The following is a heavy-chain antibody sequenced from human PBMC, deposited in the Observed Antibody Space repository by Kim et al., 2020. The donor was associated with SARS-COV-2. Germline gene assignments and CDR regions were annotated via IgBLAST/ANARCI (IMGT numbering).Heavy chain of an antibody. CDR3: ASDTRGGIVVVGKY. CDR1: GGSISSSSYF. Sequence: SETLSLTCTVSGGSISSSSYFWGWIRQPPGKGLEWIATISYSGNTYYNPSLKSRVSISVDTSKNHFSLKLSSVTAADTAVYYCASDTRGGIVVVGKYWGQRALVPVSS. CDR2: ISYSGNT. J-gene: IGHJ4*02. D-gene: IGHD2-15*01. V-gene: IGHV4-39*02.